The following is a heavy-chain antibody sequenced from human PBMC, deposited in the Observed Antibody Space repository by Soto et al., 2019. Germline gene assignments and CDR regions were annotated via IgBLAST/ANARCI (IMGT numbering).Heavy chain of an antibody. Sequence: ASVKVSCKASGYTFSDFAIHWVRQAPGQSLEWMGWINAGYGNTKSSQKFQDRVTITRDTSASTAYMELFSLTSEDTAMYYCARDGGRYSAESIHHWGQGTLVTVSS. CDR3: ARDGGRYSAESIHH. D-gene: IGHD6-19*01. CDR2: INAGYGNT. CDR1: GYTFSDFA. V-gene: IGHV1-3*01. J-gene: IGHJ1*01.